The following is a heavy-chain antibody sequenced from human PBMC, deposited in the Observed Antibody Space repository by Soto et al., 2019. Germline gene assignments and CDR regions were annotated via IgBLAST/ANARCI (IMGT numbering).Heavy chain of an antibody. CDR2: IYHSGST. Sequence: SETLSLTCAVSGGSISSSNWWSWVRQPPGKGLEWIGEIYHSGSTNYNPSLKSRVTISVDKSKNQFSLKLSSVTAADTAVYYCARGGETKDHYYYYYGMDVWGQGTTVTVSS. D-gene: IGHD3-10*01. J-gene: IGHJ6*02. V-gene: IGHV4-4*02. CDR1: GGSISSSNW. CDR3: ARGGETKDHYYYYYGMDV.